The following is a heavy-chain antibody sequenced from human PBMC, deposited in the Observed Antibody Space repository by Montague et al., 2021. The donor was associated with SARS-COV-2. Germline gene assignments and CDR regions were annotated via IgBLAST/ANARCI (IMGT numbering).Heavy chain of an antibody. V-gene: IGHV2-70*11. CDR1: GFSLSTSGMC. J-gene: IGHJ4*02. CDR3: ARDWGCTRFDY. Sequence: PALGKPTQTLTLTCTFSGFSLSTSGMCVSWIRQPPGKAMEWLARIDWDDDKYYSTSLKTRITISKEISKNQVVLTMTNMDPVDTATYYCARDWGCTRFDYWGQGTLVTVSS. D-gene: IGHD7-27*01. CDR2: IDWDDDK.